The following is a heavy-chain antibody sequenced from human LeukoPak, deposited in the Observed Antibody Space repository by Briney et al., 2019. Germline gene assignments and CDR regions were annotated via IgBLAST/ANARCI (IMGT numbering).Heavy chain of an antibody. V-gene: IGHV3-30*04. D-gene: IGHD3-10*02. Sequence: GGSLRLSCAASGFTFSSYAMHWVRQAPGKGLEWVAVISYDGSNKYYADSVKGRFTISRDNAKNSLYLQMNSLRAEDTAVYYCAELGITMIGGVWGKGTTVSISS. J-gene: IGHJ6*04. CDR1: GFTFSSYA. CDR3: AELGITMIGGV. CDR2: ISYDGSNK.